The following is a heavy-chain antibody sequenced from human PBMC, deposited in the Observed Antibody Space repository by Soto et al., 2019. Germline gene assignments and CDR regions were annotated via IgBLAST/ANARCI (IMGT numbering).Heavy chain of an antibody. CDR1: NFSISSGYY. CDR2: IYRSGTT. J-gene: IGHJ4*02. D-gene: IGHD1-26*01. V-gene: IGHV4-38-2*01. CDR3: ARTHSGSYYSVFNY. Sequence: SETLSLTCVVSNFSISSGYYWGWIRQSPGKGLEWIASIYRSGTTSYNPSLKSRVTISVDPPKNQFSLMLTAVTAADTAVYYCARTHSGSYYSVFNYWGRGSLVTVSS.